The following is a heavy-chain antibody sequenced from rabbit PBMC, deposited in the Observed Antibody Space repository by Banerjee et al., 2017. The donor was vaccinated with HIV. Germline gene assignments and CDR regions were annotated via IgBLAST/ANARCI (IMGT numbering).Heavy chain of an antibody. CDR3: ARYAGGAGYGLTRLDL. J-gene: IGHJ3*01. V-gene: IGHV1S40*01. D-gene: IGHD4-2*01. CDR1: GFSFSGIDY. CDR2: IAAGSSGDT. Sequence: QSLEESGGDLVKPEGSLTLTCTASGFSFSGIDYMCWVRQTPGKGLEWIACIAAGSSGDTYYANWAKGRFTISKTSSTTVTLQMTSLTAADTATYFCARYAGGAGYGLTRLDLWGPGTLVTVS.